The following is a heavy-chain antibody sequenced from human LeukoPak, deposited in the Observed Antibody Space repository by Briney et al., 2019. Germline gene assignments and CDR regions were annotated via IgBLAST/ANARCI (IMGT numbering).Heavy chain of an antibody. J-gene: IGHJ4*02. CDR3: ARDDGRGSGYYFDY. CDR1: GGTFSSYA. Sequence: GASVKVSCKASGGTFSSYAISWVRQAPGQGLEGMGGIIPIFGTANYAQKFQGRVTITTDESTSTAYMELSSLRSEDTAVYYCARDDGRGSGYYFDYWGQGTLVTVSS. CDR2: IIPIFGTA. V-gene: IGHV1-69*05. D-gene: IGHD3-16*01.